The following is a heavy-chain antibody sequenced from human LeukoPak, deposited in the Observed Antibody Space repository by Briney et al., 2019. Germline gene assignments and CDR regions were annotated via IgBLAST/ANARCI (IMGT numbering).Heavy chain of an antibody. Sequence: GGSLRLSCAASGFTFSDYYMSWIRQAPGKGLEWISYISSSNTIYYADSVKGRFTISRDNAKNSLYLEMNSLRAEDTAVYYCARRYCSSVSCYNLDYWGQGTLVTVSS. J-gene: IGHJ4*01. CDR2: ISSSNTI. CDR3: ARRYCSSVSCYNLDY. V-gene: IGHV3-11*04. D-gene: IGHD2-2*02. CDR1: GFTFSDYY.